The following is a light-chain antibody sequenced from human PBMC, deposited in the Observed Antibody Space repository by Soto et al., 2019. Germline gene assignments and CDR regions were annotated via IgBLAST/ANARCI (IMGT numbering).Light chain of an antibody. CDR2: GTS. CDR1: QTVSGTY. CDR3: QQYDNWPPYT. V-gene: IGKV3D-15*01. J-gene: IGKJ2*01. Sequence: EIVMTQSPASLSVTPGERVTLSCRASQTVSGTYLAWYQQRPGQAPRLLVYGTSTRAPGIPDRFSGSGSGTHFTLTISSLQSEDVAVYYCQQYDNWPPYTFGQGTEVDIK.